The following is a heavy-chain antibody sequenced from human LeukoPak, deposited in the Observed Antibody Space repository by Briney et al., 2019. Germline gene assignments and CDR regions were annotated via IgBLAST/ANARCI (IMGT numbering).Heavy chain of an antibody. CDR2: IYSDDST. CDR1: GFTVSSNY. Sequence: SGGSLRLSCAAAGFTVSSNYMNWVHQAPGKGLEWVSTIYSDDSTYYGASVEGRFTISRDNSKNTLFLQMNSLRVEDTAVYYCARGRDRTSSFDCWGQGALVTVSS. CDR3: ARGRDRTSSFDC. J-gene: IGHJ4*02. D-gene: IGHD2-2*01. V-gene: IGHV3-53*01.